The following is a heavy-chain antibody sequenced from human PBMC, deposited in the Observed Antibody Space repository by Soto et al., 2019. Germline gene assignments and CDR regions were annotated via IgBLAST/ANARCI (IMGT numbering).Heavy chain of an antibody. CDR2: IYPSVSS. Sequence: SETLSLTCNVSGFAISRGYYWSWVRQSPGKGLEWIGSIYPSVSSYHNPSLETRLTLSIDTSKNQFTLKLASVTAADTALYYCAREKVGTTFFDNWGKGSQVTVYS. CDR3: AREKVGTTFFDN. CDR1: GFAISRGYY. D-gene: IGHD1-1*01. V-gene: IGHV4-38-2*02. J-gene: IGHJ4*02.